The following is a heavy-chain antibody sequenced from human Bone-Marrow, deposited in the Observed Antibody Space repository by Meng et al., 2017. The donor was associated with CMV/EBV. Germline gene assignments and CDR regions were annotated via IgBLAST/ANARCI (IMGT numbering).Heavy chain of an antibody. CDR1: GYTFTSYG. CDR2: IIPIFGTA. J-gene: IGHJ4*02. D-gene: IGHD6-13*01. CDR3: ARSSSWYGEFDY. Sequence: KISCKASGYTFTSYGISWVRQAPGQGLEWMGGIIPIFGTANYAQKFQGRVTITTDESTSTAYMELSSLRSEDTAVYYCARSSSWYGEFDYWGQGTLVTVSS. V-gene: IGHV1-69*05.